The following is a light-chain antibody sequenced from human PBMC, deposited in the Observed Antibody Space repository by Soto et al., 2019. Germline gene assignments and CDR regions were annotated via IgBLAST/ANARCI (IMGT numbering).Light chain of an antibody. CDR3: HQYNNWPPWT. V-gene: IGKV3-15*01. CDR1: QSVSSN. J-gene: IGKJ1*01. CDR2: GAS. Sequence: EIVMTQSPATLSVSPGARATLSCRASQSVSSNLAWYQQKPGQAPRLLIYGASTRATGIPDRFSGSGSGTEFTLTISSLQSEDFAVYYCHQYNNWPPWTFGQGTKVDIK.